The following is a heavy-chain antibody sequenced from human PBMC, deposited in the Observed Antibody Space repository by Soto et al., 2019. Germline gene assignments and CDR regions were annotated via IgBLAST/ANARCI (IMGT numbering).Heavy chain of an antibody. CDR3: ARDNGYYDL. V-gene: IGHV1-18*04. Sequence: QFQMVQSGAEVKHPGASVKISCKTSGYTFSSYSINCVRQAPGQGLEWMAWIITYSANTHYAERVQGRVTVTLDKSARTAFMEMRGLTSDDTAVYFCARDNGYYDLWGQGTLVTVSS. CDR2: IITYSANT. J-gene: IGHJ4*02. CDR1: GYTFSSYS.